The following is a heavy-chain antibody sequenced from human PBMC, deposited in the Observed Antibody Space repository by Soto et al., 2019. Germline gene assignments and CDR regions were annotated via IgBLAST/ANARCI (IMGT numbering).Heavy chain of an antibody. CDR3: ARDKVDLAARFDY. Sequence: EVQLVESGGGLVQPGGSLRLSCAASGFIFSSYSMNWVRQAPGKRLEWVAYISTSSDTMHYADSVMGRFTISRDNAKNSLYLQMNSLRDEDTAVYYCARDKVDLAARFDYWGQGTLVTVSS. CDR2: ISTSSDTM. CDR1: GFIFSSYS. D-gene: IGHD6-6*01. J-gene: IGHJ4*02. V-gene: IGHV3-48*02.